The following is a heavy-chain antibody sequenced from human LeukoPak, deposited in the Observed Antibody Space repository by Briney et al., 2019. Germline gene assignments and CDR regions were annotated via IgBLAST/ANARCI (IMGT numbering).Heavy chain of an antibody. CDR3: ARGLTPWYCSSTSCYTLDY. D-gene: IGHD2-2*02. CDR2: IIPIFGTA. V-gene: IGHV1-69*05. Sequence: ASVKVSCKASGGTFSSYAISWVRQAPGQGLEWMGRIIPIFGTANYAQKLQGRVTMTTDTSTSTAYMELRSLRPDDTAVYYCARGLTPWYCSSTSCYTLDYWGQGTLVTVSS. CDR1: GGTFSSYA. J-gene: IGHJ4*02.